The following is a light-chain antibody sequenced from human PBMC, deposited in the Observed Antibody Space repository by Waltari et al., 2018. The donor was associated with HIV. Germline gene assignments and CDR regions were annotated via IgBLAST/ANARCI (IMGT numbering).Light chain of an antibody. Sequence: DIQMTQSPSSVSASVGDRVTITCRASQDISSWLVWYQQKPGKAPKLLIQAASILQSGVPSRFSGSGSGTDFTLTINSLQAGDFAVYYCQQHSNWPLSITFGQGTRLQIK. CDR2: AAS. CDR3: QQHSNWPLSIT. V-gene: IGKV1-12*01. J-gene: IGKJ5*01. CDR1: QDISSW.